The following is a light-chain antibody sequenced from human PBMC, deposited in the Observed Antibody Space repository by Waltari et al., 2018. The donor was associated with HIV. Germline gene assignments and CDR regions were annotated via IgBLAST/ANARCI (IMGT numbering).Light chain of an antibody. CDR3: ATWNDSLSGYV. V-gene: IGLV1-47*01. CDR1: SSNIGRNY. Sequence: QSVLTQPPSASGTPGQMVTISCSGSSSNIGRNYVYWYQQLPGTAPKLLIYRNNQRPSGVPDRFSGSKSGTSASLAISGLRSEDEADYYCATWNDSLSGYVFGTGTKVTV. J-gene: IGLJ1*01. CDR2: RNN.